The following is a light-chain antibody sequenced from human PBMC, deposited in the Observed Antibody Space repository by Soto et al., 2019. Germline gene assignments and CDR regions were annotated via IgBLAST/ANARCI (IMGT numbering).Light chain of an antibody. CDR2: GAL. CDR1: QSVTTSY. J-gene: IGKJ1*01. Sequence: ETVLTQSPGTLSLSPGERATLSCRASQSVTTSYLAWFQQKPGQAPRLLIFGALSRATGIPDRFSGSGSGTDFTLTISRLEPEDFAVYYFQQYATSPWTFGQGTKGEVK. CDR3: QQYATSPWT. V-gene: IGKV3-20*01.